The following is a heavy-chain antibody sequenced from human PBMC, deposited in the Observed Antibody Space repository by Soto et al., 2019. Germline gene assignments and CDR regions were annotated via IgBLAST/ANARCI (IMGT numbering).Heavy chain of an antibody. CDR1: GFTFSSYW. D-gene: IGHD6-19*01. Sequence: EVQLVESGGGLVQPGGSLRLSCAASGFTFSSYWMSWVRQAPGKGLEWVANIKQDGNEKYYVDSVKGRFTISRDNAKNSLYLQMNSLRAEDTAVYYCARDRIGWYGNWFEPWGQGTLVTVSS. CDR2: IKQDGNEK. V-gene: IGHV3-7*01. CDR3: ARDRIGWYGNWFEP. J-gene: IGHJ5*02.